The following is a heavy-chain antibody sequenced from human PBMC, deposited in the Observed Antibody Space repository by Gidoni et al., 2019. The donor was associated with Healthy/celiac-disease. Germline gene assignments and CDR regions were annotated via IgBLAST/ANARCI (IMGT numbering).Heavy chain of an antibody. CDR2: INPNSGGT. CDR3: ARGKLTGTTRNWFDP. V-gene: IGHV1-2*02. Sequence: QVQLVQSGAEVTKPGAAVKVSGKASGYTLTGYYMHWVRQAPGQGLEWMGWINPNSGGTNYAQKFQGRVTMTRDTSLRPAYMGLSRLSSDDTAVYYCARGKLTGTTRNWFDPWGPGTLVTVSS. J-gene: IGHJ5*02. CDR1: GYTLTGYY. D-gene: IGHD1-7*01.